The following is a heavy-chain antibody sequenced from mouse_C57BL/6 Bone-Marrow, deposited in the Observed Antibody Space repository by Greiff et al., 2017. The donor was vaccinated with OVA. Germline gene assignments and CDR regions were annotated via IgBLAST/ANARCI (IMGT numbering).Heavy chain of an antibody. V-gene: IGHV7-3*01. D-gene: IGHD3-3*01. J-gene: IGHJ2*01. Sequence: EVQLVESGGGLVQPGGSLSLSCAASGFTFTDYYMSWVRQPPGKALEWLGFIRNKANGYTTEYSASVKGRFTISRDNSQSILYLQMNALRAEDSATYYCARYRGEGLDYWGKGTTLTVSS. CDR1: GFTFTDYY. CDR3: ARYRGEGLDY. CDR2: IRNKANGYTT.